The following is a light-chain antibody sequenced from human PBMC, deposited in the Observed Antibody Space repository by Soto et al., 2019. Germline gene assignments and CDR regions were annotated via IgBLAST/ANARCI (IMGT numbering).Light chain of an antibody. Sequence: QSALTQPPSVSGSPGQSVAFSCTGTSSDVGSYDRVSWYQQPPGTAPKLMIYDVSNRPSGVPDRFSGSKSGNTASLTISGLQAEDEADYYCSSYTSSSTYVFGTGTQLTVL. CDR3: SSYTSSSTYV. CDR1: SSDVGSYDR. V-gene: IGLV2-18*02. CDR2: DVS. J-gene: IGLJ1*01.